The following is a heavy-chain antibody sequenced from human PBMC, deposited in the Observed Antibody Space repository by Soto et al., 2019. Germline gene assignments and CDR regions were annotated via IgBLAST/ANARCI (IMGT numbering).Heavy chain of an antibody. J-gene: IGHJ4*02. CDR3: VRTLYPPGNY. Sequence: EAQLVESGGGLVQPGGSLRLSCAASGFTLSNFDMHWVRLATGKGLEWVSGIASAGDTFYAGSVKGRFTISREIDNNSFFLQMNTLRAEDTALYYCVRTLYPPGNYFGQGILVTVSS. CDR2: IASAGDT. D-gene: IGHD3-10*01. V-gene: IGHV3-13*01. CDR1: GFTLSNFD.